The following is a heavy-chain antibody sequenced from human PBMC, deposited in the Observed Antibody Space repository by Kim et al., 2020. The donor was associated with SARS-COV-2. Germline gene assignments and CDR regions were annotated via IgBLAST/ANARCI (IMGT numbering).Heavy chain of an antibody. Sequence: SETLSLTCAVYGGSFSGYYWSWIRQPPGKGLEWIGEINHSGSTNYNPSLKSRVTISVDTSKNQFSLKLSSVTAADTAVYYCARGLKRFGELFRKPVGFD. CDR1: GGSFSGYY. V-gene: IGHV4-34*01. D-gene: IGHD3-10*01. J-gene: IGHJ4*01. CDR2: INHSGST. CDR3: ARGLKRFGELFRKPVGFD.